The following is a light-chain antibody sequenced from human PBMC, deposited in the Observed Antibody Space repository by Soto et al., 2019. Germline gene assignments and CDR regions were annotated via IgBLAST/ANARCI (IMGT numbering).Light chain of an antibody. CDR1: QSVLYSSNNKNY. V-gene: IGKV4-1*01. J-gene: IGKJ2*01. CDR3: QQYYSTPYT. Sequence: DIVMTQSPDSLAVSLGERATINCKSSQSVLYSSNNKNYLAWYQQKPGQPPKLLIYWASTRESGVPDRCSGSGYGTDFTLNISSLQAEDVAVYYCQQYYSTPYTFGQGTKLEIK. CDR2: WAS.